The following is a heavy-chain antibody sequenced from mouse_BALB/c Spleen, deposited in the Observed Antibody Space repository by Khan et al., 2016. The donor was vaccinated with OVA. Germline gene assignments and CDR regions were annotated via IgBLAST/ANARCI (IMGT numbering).Heavy chain of an antibody. CDR2: ISTYYGDA. CDR3: TRGGGGNRFAY. Sequence: QVQLKQSGAELVRPGVSVKISCKGSGYTFTDFTMHWVKQSHAKSLEWIGVISTYYGDATYNQKFKGKATMTVDKASSTAYMELARLTSDDSTIYYCTRGGGGNRFAYWGQGTLVTVSA. J-gene: IGHJ3*01. V-gene: IGHV1S137*01. CDR1: GYTFTDFT.